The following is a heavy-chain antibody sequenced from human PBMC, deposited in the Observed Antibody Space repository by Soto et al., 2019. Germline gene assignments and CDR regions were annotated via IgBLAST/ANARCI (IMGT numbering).Heavy chain of an antibody. J-gene: IGHJ4*02. CDR2: IYYSGNT. V-gene: IGHV4-31*03. CDR3: ARGYSGYPVKFDY. CDR1: GGSISSGGYY. Sequence: SETLSLTCTVSGGSISSGGYYWNWIRQHPGKGLEWIGYIYYSGNTYYNPSLKSRVTLSVDTSKNQFSLKLSSTTAADTAMYYCARGYSGYPVKFDYWGQGTLVTVSS. D-gene: IGHD5-12*01.